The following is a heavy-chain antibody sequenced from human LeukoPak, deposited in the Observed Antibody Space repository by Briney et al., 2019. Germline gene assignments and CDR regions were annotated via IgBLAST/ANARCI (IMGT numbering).Heavy chain of an antibody. CDR3: ARENYDFWSGYDY. Sequence: ASVKVSCKASGYTFTRYAMHWVRQAPGQRLEWMGWINAGNGDTKYSQKFQGRVTITRDTSTSTAYMELRSLRSDDTAVYYCARENYDFWSGYDYWGQGTLVTVSS. J-gene: IGHJ4*02. D-gene: IGHD3-3*01. V-gene: IGHV1-3*01. CDR2: INAGNGDT. CDR1: GYTFTRYA.